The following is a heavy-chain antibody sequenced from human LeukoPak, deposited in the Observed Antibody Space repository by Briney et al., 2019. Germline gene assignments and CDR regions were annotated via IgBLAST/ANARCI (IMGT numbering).Heavy chain of an antibody. Sequence: GGCRRLSCAASGFTFNSYAMSWVRQAPGKGLEWVSAISGSGGSTYYADSVKGRFTISRDNSKNTLYLQMNSLRAEDTAVYYCAKGRQLLPFDYWGQGTLVTVSS. V-gene: IGHV3-23*01. D-gene: IGHD2-2*01. J-gene: IGHJ4*02. CDR2: ISGSGGST. CDR1: GFTFNSYA. CDR3: AKGRQLLPFDY.